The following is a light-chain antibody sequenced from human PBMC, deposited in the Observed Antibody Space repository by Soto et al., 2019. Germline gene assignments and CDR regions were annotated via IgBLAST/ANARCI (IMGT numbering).Light chain of an antibody. V-gene: IGLV2-14*01. CDR2: EVS. CDR3: SSYTTSSTLYV. J-gene: IGLJ1*01. CDR1: SSDVGGYNY. Sequence: QSVLTQPASVSGSPGQSITISCTGTSSDVGGYNYVSWYQQHAGKAPKLMIYEVSNRPSGVSNRFSGSKSGNTASLTISRLQAEDEADYYCSSYTTSSTLYVFGTGTKLTVL.